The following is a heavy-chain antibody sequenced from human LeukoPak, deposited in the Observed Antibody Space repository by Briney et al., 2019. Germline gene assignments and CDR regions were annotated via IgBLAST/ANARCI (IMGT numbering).Heavy chain of an antibody. V-gene: IGHV1-69*04. CDR3: ATPYCSSTSCYLGDYYYYGMDV. CDR1: GYTFTSYG. CDR2: IIPILGIA. D-gene: IGHD2-2*01. J-gene: IGHJ6*02. Sequence: SVKVSCKASGYTFTSYGINWVRQAPGQGLEWMGRIIPILGIANYAQKFQGRVTITADKSTSTAYMELSSLRSEDTAVYYCATPYCSSTSCYLGDYYYYGMDVWGQGTTVTVSS.